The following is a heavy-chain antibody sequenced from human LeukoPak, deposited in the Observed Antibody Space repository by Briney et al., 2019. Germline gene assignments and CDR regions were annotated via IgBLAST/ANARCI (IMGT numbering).Heavy chain of an antibody. V-gene: IGHV4-39*01. CDR2: IYYSGST. CDR3: ARHELYYDSSGYYPGAFDI. D-gene: IGHD3-22*01. CDR1: GGSISSSSYY. Sequence: SETLSLTCTVSGGSISSSSYYWGWIRQPPGKGLKWIVSIYYSGSTYYNPSLKSRVTISVDTTKNQFPLKLSPVTAADTAVYYCARHELYYDSSGYYPGAFDIWGQGTMVTVSS. J-gene: IGHJ3*02.